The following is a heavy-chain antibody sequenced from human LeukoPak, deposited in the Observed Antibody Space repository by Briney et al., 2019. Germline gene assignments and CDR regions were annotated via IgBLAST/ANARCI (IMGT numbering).Heavy chain of an antibody. V-gene: IGHV3-7*01. CDR1: GFTFSSYW. D-gene: IGHD2-8*02. CDR2: IKQDGSEK. J-gene: IGHJ4*02. Sequence: GGSLRLSCAASGFTFSSYWMSWVRQAPGKGLEWVANIKQDGSEKYYVDSVKGRFTISRDNAKNSLYLQMNSLRAEDTAVYYCARARVVYAYYFDYWGQGTLVTVSS. CDR3: ARARVVYAYYFDY.